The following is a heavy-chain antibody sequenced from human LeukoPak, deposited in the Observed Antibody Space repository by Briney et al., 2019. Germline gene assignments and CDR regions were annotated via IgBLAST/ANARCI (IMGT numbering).Heavy chain of an antibody. CDR2: ISGSGSVS. D-gene: IGHD5-18*01. Sequence: GGSLRLSCAASGFTFSSYSMNWVRQAPGKGLEWISYISGSGSVSYYEDSVKGRFTISRDNAKNSLYLQMNSLRAEDTAVYYCTKGTIWLPFDYWGQGTLVTVSS. J-gene: IGHJ4*02. CDR1: GFTFSSYS. CDR3: TKGTIWLPFDY. V-gene: IGHV3-48*01.